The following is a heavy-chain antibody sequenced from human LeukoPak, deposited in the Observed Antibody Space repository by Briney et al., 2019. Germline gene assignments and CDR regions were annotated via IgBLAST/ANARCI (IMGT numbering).Heavy chain of an antibody. D-gene: IGHD1-26*01. CDR3: ARMSGSYYRPYFDY. CDR2: ISAYNGST. CDR1: GYTFTSYG. V-gene: IGHV1-18*01. Sequence: ASVKVSCKASGYTFTSYGISWVRQAPGQGLEWMGWISAYNGSTNYAQKLQGRVTMTTDTSTSTAYMELRSLRSDDTAVYYCARMSGSYYRPYFDYWGQGTLVTVSS. J-gene: IGHJ4*02.